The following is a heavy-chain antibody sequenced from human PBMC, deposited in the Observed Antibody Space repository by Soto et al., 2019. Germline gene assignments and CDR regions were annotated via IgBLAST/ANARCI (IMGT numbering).Heavy chain of an antibody. CDR2: ISSASTYT. D-gene: IGHD6-13*01. J-gene: IGHJ4*02. CDR1: EFTFSSYS. Sequence: PGGSLRLSCAASEFTFSSYSMKWVRQAPGKGLEWVSSISSASTYTYYADSVKGRFTISRDNAKNSLFLQMNSLRAEDTAVYYCARVKTGSAAGIGSPADYWGQGTLVTVSS. V-gene: IGHV3-21*01. CDR3: ARVKTGSAAGIGSPADY.